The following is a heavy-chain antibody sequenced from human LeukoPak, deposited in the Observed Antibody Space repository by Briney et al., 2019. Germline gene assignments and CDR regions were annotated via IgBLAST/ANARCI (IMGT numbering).Heavy chain of an antibody. D-gene: IGHD5-12*01. V-gene: IGHV4-4*07. CDR3: ARGIVPTTTWCY. CDR2: IHTSGST. Sequence: SETLSLTCTVSGGSISSYYWSWIRRPAGKGLEWIGRIHTSGSTNYNPSLKSRVTMSVDTSKNQFSLKLSSVTAADTAVYYCARGIVPTTTWCYWGQGTLVTVSS. J-gene: IGHJ4*02. CDR1: GGSISSYY.